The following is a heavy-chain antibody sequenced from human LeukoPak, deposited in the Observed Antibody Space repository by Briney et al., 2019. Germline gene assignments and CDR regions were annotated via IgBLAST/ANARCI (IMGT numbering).Heavy chain of an antibody. Sequence: SETLSLTCTVSGGSISSGGYYWRWIRQHPGKGLEWIGYIYYSGSTYYNPSLKSRVTISVDTSKNQFSLKLSSVAAADTAVYYCARDRSGSYSNWFDPWGQGTLVTVSS. CDR3: ARDRSGSYSNWFDP. D-gene: IGHD3-10*01. CDR1: GGSISSGGYY. V-gene: IGHV4-31*03. J-gene: IGHJ5*02. CDR2: IYYSGST.